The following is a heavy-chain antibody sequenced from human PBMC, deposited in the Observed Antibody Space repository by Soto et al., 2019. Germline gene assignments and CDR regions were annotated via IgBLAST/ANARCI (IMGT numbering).Heavy chain of an antibody. J-gene: IGHJ5*02. V-gene: IGHV6-1*01. D-gene: IGHD2-21*02. CDR3: ARDPGASFTAGYDP. Sequence: QPLSLTCAISGNTMSSNSAAWEWISQSPARGLEWLGRTYYRFKWYNDYAVSVKSRITINPDTSKNQFTLRVNSATPEDTAMYYCARDPGASFTAGYDPWGQ. CDR1: GNTMSSNSAA. CDR2: TYYRFKWYN.